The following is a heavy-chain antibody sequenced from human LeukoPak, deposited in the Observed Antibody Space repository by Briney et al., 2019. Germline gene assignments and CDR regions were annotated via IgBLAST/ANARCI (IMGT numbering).Heavy chain of an antibody. CDR1: GGSVSSYY. J-gene: IGHJ4*02. D-gene: IGHD1-1*01. CDR3: ARVGDWNDLVY. V-gene: IGHV4-59*02. CDR2: IHYTGRTT. Sequence: SETLSLACTVSGGSVSSYYWSWIRQPPGKGLEWIGYIHYTGRTTNYNPSLKSRVTMSVDTSKNQFSLKLISVTAADTAVYYCARVGDWNDLVYWGQGILVTVSS.